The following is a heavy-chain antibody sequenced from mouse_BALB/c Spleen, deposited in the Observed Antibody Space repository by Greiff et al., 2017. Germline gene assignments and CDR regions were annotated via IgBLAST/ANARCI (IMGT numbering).Heavy chain of an antibody. CDR2: ISSGGSYT. V-gene: IGHV5-6-4*01. D-gene: IGHD2-4*01. J-gene: IGHJ2*01. CDR3: TRDRVITTSHYFDY. Sequence: EVKVEESGGGLVKPGGSLKLSCAASGFTFSSYTMSWVRQTPEKRLEWVATISSGGSYTYYPDSVKGRFTISRDNAKNTLYLQMSSLKSEDTAMYYCTRDRVITTSHYFDYWGQGTTLTVSS. CDR1: GFTFSSYT.